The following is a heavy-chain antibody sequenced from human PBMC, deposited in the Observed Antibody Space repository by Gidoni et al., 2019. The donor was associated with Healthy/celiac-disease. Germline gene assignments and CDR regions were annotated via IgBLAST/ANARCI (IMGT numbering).Heavy chain of an antibody. V-gene: IGHV1-46*01. Sequence: QVQLVQSGAEVKKPGASVKVSCKASGNTFTSYYMHWGRQAPGQGLEWVGIINPRGGSTSYAQKFQGRVTMTRDTSTSTVYMELSSLRSEDTAVYYCARGRIAAKHFTNQKYYHYGMDVWGQGTTVTVSS. D-gene: IGHD6-13*01. CDR1: GNTFTSYY. CDR3: ARGRIAAKHFTNQKYYHYGMDV. CDR2: INPRGGST. J-gene: IGHJ6*02.